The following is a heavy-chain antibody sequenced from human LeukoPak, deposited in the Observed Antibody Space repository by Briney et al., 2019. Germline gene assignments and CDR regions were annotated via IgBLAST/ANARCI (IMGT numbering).Heavy chain of an antibody. J-gene: IGHJ4*02. CDR3: ARVVLRLGELSFDY. CDR2: IYYSGST. D-gene: IGHD3-16*02. CDR1: GGSISSGDYY. Sequence: SQTLSLTCTVSGGSISSGDYYWSWIRQPPGKGLEWIGYIYYSGSTYYNPSLKGRVTISVDTSKNQFSLKLSSVTAADTAVYYCARVVLRLGELSFDYWGQGTLVTVSP. V-gene: IGHV4-30-4*01.